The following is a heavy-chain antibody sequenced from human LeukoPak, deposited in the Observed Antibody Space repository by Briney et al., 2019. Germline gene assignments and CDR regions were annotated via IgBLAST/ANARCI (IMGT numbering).Heavy chain of an antibody. CDR1: GGSISNAY. D-gene: IGHD4-11*01. Sequence: SETLSLTCTVSGGSISNAYWSWIRKPPGRGREWIGYIYPSGSTNYHPSLQSRVSISVDTSKNHFALNLSSVTAADTAVYYCAKSYFDYSTYYSYYFNLWGQGALVTVSS. CDR2: IYPSGST. J-gene: IGHJ4*02. CDR3: AKSYFDYSTYYSYYFNL. V-gene: IGHV4-4*09.